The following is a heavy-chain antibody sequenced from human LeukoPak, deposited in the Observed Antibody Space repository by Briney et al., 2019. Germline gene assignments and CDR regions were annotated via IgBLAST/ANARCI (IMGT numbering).Heavy chain of an antibody. CDR3: ASVLKYYYDSSGYHSGAFDI. CDR2: IIPIFGTA. Sequence: SEKVSCKASGGTFSSYAISWVRQAPGQGLEWMGGIIPIFGTANYAQKFQGRVTITAGESTSTAYMELSSLRSEDTAVYYCASVLKYYYDSSGYHSGAFDIWGQGTMVTVSS. J-gene: IGHJ3*02. CDR1: GGTFSSYA. D-gene: IGHD3-22*01. V-gene: IGHV1-69*13.